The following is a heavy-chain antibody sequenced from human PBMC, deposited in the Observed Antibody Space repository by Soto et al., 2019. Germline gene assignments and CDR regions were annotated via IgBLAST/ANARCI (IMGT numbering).Heavy chain of an antibody. CDR1: GFTFSSYS. CDR2: ISSSSSYI. J-gene: IGHJ4*02. V-gene: IGHV3-21*01. CDR3: ARETRRLNYYESSGYLKMYYFDY. Sequence: GGSLRLSCAASGFTFSSYSMNWVRQAPGKGLEWVSSISSSSSYIYYADSVKGRFTISRDNAKNSLYLQMNSLRAEDTAVYYCARETRRLNYYESSGYLKMYYFDYWGQGTLVTVYS. D-gene: IGHD3-22*01.